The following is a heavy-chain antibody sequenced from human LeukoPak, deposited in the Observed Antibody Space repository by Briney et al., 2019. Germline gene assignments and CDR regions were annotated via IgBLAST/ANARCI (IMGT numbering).Heavy chain of an antibody. J-gene: IGHJ4*02. CDR2: IYTSGST. V-gene: IGHV4-4*07. D-gene: IGHD2-15*01. CDR3: ARTYCSGGRCYPGYFDY. Sequence: SETLSLTCTVSGGSPSTFYWSWIRQPAGKGLEWIGRIYTSGSTNYNPSLKSRVAMSVDTSKNHFSLKLSSVTAADTALYYCARTYCSGGRCYPGYFDYWGQGTLVTVSS. CDR1: GGSPSTFY.